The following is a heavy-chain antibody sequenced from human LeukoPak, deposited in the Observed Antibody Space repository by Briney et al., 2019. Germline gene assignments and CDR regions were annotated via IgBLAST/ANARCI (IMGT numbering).Heavy chain of an antibody. D-gene: IGHD6-13*01. V-gene: IGHV1-24*01. CDR1: GYTLTELS. CDR2: FDPEDGET. CDR3: ATSSIAAAGHDY. J-gene: IGHJ4*02. Sequence: ASVKVSCKVSGYTLTELSMHWVRQAPGKGLEWMGGFDPEDGETIYAQKFQGRVTMTEDTSTDTAYMELSSLRSEDTAVYYCATSSIAAAGHDYWGQGTLVTVSS.